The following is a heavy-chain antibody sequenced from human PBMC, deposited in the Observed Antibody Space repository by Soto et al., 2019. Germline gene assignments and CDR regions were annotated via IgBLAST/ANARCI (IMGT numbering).Heavy chain of an antibody. D-gene: IGHD5-12*01. J-gene: IGHJ4*02. V-gene: IGHV1-2*02. CDR3: ARDASGNDRFSFDY. CDR1: GYTFTGYY. Sequence: ASVKVSCKASGYTFTGYYMHWVRQAPGQGLEWMGWINPNSGGTNYAQKFQGRVTMTRDTSISTAYMELSRLRSDDTAVYYCARDASGNDRFSFDYWGQGTLVTVSS. CDR2: INPNSGGT.